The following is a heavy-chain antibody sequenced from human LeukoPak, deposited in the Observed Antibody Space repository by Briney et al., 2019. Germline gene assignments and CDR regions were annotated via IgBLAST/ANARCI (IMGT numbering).Heavy chain of an antibody. J-gene: IGHJ4*02. CDR2: IYHSGST. V-gene: IGHV4-30-2*01. CDR1: GGSISSGGYY. D-gene: IGHD5-12*01. Sequence: SETLSLTCTVSGGSISSGGYYWSCIRQPPGKGLECIGYIYHSGSTYYNPSLKSRVTISVDRSKNQFSLKLSSVTAADTAVYYCAREEGVATIGPDYWGQGALVTVSS. CDR3: AREEGVATIGPDY.